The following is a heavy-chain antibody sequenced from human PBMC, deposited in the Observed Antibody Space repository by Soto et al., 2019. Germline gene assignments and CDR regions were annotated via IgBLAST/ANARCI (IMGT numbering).Heavy chain of an antibody. J-gene: IGHJ4*02. CDR2: IIPLDGST. Sequence: QVQLVQSGAEVKKPGSSVKVSCTTSGGTISSFAINWVRQAPGQGLEWMGGIIPLDGSTKYAERSQGRVTITAAASTSTGYMDLSSLRSEYTAVYYCARSFTKSRRGGVAFDYWGQGTLLTVSP. CDR3: ARSFTKSRRGGVAFDY. V-gene: IGHV1-69*01. D-gene: IGHD3-3*01. CDR1: GGTISSFA.